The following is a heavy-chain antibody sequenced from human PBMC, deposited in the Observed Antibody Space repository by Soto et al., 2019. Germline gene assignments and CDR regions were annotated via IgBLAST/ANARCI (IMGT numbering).Heavy chain of an antibody. CDR3: ARGGEVTNDFFH. CDR2: INYDGSSI. D-gene: IGHD4-17*01. V-gene: IGHV3-74*01. Sequence: GSLRLSCAASEFTFSDYWMHWVRQAPGKGMVWISRINYDGSSITYADSVKGRFTISRDNAKNTLYLQMDSLRAEDTAMYYCARGGEVTNDFFHWGQGTLVTVSS. CDR1: EFTFSDYW. J-gene: IGHJ4*02.